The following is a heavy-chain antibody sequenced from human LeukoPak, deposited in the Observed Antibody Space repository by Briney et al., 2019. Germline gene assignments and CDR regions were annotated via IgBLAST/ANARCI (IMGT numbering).Heavy chain of an antibody. D-gene: IGHD1-26*01. CDR2: IYYSGTT. CDR1: GGSISRRNYY. V-gene: IGHV4-39*01. Sequence: KPSETLSLTCTVSGGSISRRNYYWGWIRQPPGKGLEWIGSIYYSGTTYYNSSLKSRVSINVDTSKNQFSLYLSSVTAADTAVYYCASSGSYHSFPNCGQGTLVTVSS. CDR3: ASSGSYHSFPN. J-gene: IGHJ4*02.